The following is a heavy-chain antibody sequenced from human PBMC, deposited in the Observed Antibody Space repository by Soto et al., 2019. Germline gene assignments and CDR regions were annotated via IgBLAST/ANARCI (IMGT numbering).Heavy chain of an antibody. Sequence: SETLSLTCTLSGDSITSSSYYCGWIRQPPGKGLEWIGSFFYSGSTYYNPSLKSRVTISVDTSKNQFSLKLNSVTAADTAVYYCAKRPSASNSAYYGMDVWGQGTTVTVSS. J-gene: IGHJ6*02. CDR2: FFYSGST. V-gene: IGHV4-39*01. CDR3: AKRPSASNSAYYGMDV. D-gene: IGHD2-15*01. CDR1: GDSITSSSYY.